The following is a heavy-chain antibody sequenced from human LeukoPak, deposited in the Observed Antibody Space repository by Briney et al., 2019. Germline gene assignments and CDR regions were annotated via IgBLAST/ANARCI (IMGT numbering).Heavy chain of an antibody. Sequence: PGRSLRLSCAASGFSFDTHGMHWVRQAPGKGLEWVAVIWYDGSKKYYADSVKGRVTISRDNSKKSLFLQMNSLRAEDTALYYCARDVFADSSGGSFDFWGQGTLVTVSS. CDR2: IWYDGSKK. CDR3: ARDVFADSSGGSFDF. CDR1: GFSFDTHG. D-gene: IGHD3-16*01. J-gene: IGHJ4*02. V-gene: IGHV3-33*01.